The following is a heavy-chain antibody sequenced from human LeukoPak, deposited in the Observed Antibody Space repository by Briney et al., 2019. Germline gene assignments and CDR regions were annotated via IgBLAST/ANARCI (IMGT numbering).Heavy chain of an antibody. CDR3: AKDPRGTVGGTGHLQS. V-gene: IGHV3-43*01. CDR1: GFIFSGYN. CDR2: VTCDSGSK. D-gene: IGHD3/OR15-3a*01. J-gene: IGHJ5*02. Sequence: PGGSLRLSCAASGFIFSGYNIHWVRQRPAKGQDWVSLVTCDSGSKNYADSVKGRCTISRDDRKKSLHLHMTSLRTEDTAFYYCAKDPRGTVGGTGHLQSWGAGNLVTASS.